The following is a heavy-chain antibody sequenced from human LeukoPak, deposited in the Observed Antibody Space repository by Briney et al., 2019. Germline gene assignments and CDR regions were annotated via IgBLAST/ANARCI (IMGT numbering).Heavy chain of an antibody. CDR1: GYTFTSYG. J-gene: IGHJ4*02. CDR3: ATWASADYGSGSYFFDY. CDR2: ISAYNGNT. Sequence: ASVKVSCKASGYTFTSYGISWVRQAPGQGLEWMGWISAYNGNTNYAQKLQGRVTMTTDTSTSTAYMELRSLRSDDTAVYYCATWASADYGSGSYFFDYWGQGTLVTVSS. D-gene: IGHD3-10*01. V-gene: IGHV1-18*01.